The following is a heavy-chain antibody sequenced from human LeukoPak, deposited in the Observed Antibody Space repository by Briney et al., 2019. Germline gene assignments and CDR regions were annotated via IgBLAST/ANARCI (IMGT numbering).Heavy chain of an antibody. Sequence: PSETLSLPCTVSGGSISSYYWSWIRQPPGKGLECIGYIYNRGSTNYNPSLKSRVSISVDTSKNQFSLKLSSVTAADTAVYYCARSAIDAFDIWGQGTMVTVSS. D-gene: IGHD6-25*01. V-gene: IGHV4-59*08. J-gene: IGHJ3*02. CDR2: IYNRGST. CDR1: GGSISSYY. CDR3: ARSAIDAFDI.